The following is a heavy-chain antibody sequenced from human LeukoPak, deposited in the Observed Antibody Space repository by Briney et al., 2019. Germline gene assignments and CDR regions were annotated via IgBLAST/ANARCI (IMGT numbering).Heavy chain of an antibody. CDR1: GGSISSYY. Sequence: SETLSLTCTVSGGSISSYYWSWIRQPPGKGLEWIGYIYYSGSTNYNPSLKSRVTISVDTSKNQFSLKLSSVTAADTAVYYRARESSPYYYDSSGPHAFDIWGQGTMVTVSS. CDR2: IYYSGST. V-gene: IGHV4-59*01. D-gene: IGHD3-22*01. J-gene: IGHJ3*02. CDR3: ARESSPYYYDSSGPHAFDI.